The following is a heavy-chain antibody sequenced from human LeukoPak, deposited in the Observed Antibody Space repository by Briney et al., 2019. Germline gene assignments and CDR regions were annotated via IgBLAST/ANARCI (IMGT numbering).Heavy chain of an antibody. Sequence: SETLSLTCAVYGGSFSGYYWSWIRQPPGKGLEWMGEINHSGSTNYNPSLKSRVTISVDTSKNQFSLKLSSVTAADTAVYYCARGGAFGVVIIRWFDPWGQGTLVTVSS. CDR2: INHSGST. CDR1: GGSFSGYY. V-gene: IGHV4-34*01. CDR3: ARGGAFGVVIIRWFDP. J-gene: IGHJ5*02. D-gene: IGHD3-3*01.